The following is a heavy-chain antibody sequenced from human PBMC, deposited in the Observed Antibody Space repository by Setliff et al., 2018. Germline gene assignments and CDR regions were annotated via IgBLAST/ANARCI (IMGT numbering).Heavy chain of an antibody. V-gene: IGHV3-7*03. Sequence: LSLSCAASGFTFSSYGMHWVRQAPGKGLEWVANIKEDGSEKYYVDSVKGRFTISRDNAKNSLYLQMNSLRAEDTAVYYCAREPSDILTHDYWGQGTLVTVSS. D-gene: IGHD3-9*01. J-gene: IGHJ4*02. CDR2: IKEDGSEK. CDR3: AREPSDILTHDY. CDR1: GFTFSSYG.